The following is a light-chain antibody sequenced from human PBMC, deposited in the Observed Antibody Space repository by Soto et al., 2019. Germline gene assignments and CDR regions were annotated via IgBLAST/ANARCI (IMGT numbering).Light chain of an antibody. CDR2: GAS. V-gene: IGKV3D-15*01. CDR1: QNIRRN. J-gene: IGKJ1*01. Sequence: EIVMTQSPATLSVSPGERGTLSCRASQNIRRNLAWYQQKPGQAPRLLIYGASSRATGIPDRFSGSGSGTDFTLTISRLEPEDFAVYYCQQYNNWPPWTFGQGTKVDIK. CDR3: QQYNNWPPWT.